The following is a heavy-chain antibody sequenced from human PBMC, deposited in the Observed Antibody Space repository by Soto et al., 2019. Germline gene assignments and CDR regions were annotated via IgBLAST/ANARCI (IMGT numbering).Heavy chain of an antibody. Sequence: EVQLLESGGGLVQPGGSLRLSCAASGFTFSSYAMSWVRQAPGKGLEWVSAISGSGGSTYYADSVKGRFTISRDNSKNTLYLQMISLRAEDTAVYYCAMHYIWGSYRAFDYWGQGTLVTVSS. V-gene: IGHV3-23*01. J-gene: IGHJ4*02. CDR2: ISGSGGST. D-gene: IGHD3-16*02. CDR3: AMHYIWGSYRAFDY. CDR1: GFTFSSYA.